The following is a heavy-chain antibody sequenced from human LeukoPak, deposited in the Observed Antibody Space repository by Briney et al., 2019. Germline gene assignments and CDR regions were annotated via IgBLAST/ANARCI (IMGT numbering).Heavy chain of an antibody. CDR2: VYHSGST. D-gene: IGHD6-13*01. J-gene: IGHJ6*03. V-gene: IGHV4-34*01. CDR3: ARVIRRGPISIAAAGPDSQYYYYMDV. CDR1: GVSFSGYY. Sequence: SETLSLTCAVYGVSFSGYYWSWIRQPPGKGLEWIGEVYHSGSTNYNPPLKSRVTTSVHTSKNQFSLKLNSVTAADTAVYFCARVIRRGPISIAAAGPDSQYYYYMDVWGKGTTVTVSS.